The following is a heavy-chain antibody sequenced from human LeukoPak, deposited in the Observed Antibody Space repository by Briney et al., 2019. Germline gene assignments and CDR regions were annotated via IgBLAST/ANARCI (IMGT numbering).Heavy chain of an antibody. CDR2: INHIGST. CDR1: GGSFSGYY. V-gene: IGHV4-34*01. Sequence: SETLSLTCAVYGGSFSGYYWSWIRQPPGNGLEWMGEINHIGSTNDNPSLKSRVTISEDTSKNQFSLKLTSVTAADTPVYCCARVREGEYYDSTSRDYWGQGTLVTVSS. J-gene: IGHJ4*02. CDR3: ARVREGEYYDSTSRDY. D-gene: IGHD2/OR15-2a*01.